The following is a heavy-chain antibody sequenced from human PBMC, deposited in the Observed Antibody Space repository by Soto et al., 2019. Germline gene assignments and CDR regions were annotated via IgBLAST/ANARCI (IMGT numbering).Heavy chain of an antibody. J-gene: IGHJ4*02. CDR2: ISGSGGST. D-gene: IGHD3-16*02. CDR1: GFTFSSYA. V-gene: IGHV3-23*01. CDR3: AKDQDMITFGGVIVIAFVPYFDY. Sequence: EVQLLESGGGLVQPGGSLRLSCAASGFTFSSYAMSWVRQAPGKGLEWVSAISGSGGSTYYADSVKCRFTISRDNSKNTLYLQMKSLSAEDTAVYYCAKDQDMITFGGVIVIAFVPYFDYWGQGTLVTDSS.